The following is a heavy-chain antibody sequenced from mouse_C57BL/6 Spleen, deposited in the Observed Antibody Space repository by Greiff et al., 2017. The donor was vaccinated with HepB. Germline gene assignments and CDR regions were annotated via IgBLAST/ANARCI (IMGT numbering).Heavy chain of an antibody. CDR1: GYTFTSYW. D-gene: IGHD2-2*01. V-gene: IGHV1-53*01. CDR3: ARSEGKWLQYYAMDY. J-gene: IGHJ4*01. Sequence: QVQLQQPGTELVKPGASVKLSCKASGYTFTSYWMHWVKQRPGQGLEWIGNINPSNGGTNYNEKFKSKATLTVDKSSSTAYMQLSSLTSADSAVYYCARSEGKWLQYYAMDYWGQGTSVTVSS. CDR2: INPSNGGT.